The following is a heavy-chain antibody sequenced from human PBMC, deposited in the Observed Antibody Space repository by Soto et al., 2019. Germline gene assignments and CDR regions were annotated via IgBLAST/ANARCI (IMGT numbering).Heavy chain of an antibody. CDR3: ARDVNYDFWTGYGGYYYYGMDV. V-gene: IGHV4-61*01. CDR2: IYYSGST. D-gene: IGHD3-3*01. J-gene: IGHJ6*02. CDR1: GGSVSSGSYY. Sequence: PSETLSLTCTVSGGSVSSGSYYWSWIRQPPGKGLEWIGYIYYSGSTNYNPSLKSRVTISVDTSKNQFSLKLSSVTAADTAVYYCARDVNYDFWTGYGGYYYYGMDVWGQGTTVTVSS.